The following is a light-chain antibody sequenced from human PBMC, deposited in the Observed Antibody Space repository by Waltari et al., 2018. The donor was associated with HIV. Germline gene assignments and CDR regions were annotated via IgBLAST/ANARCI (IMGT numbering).Light chain of an antibody. V-gene: IGKV1-39*01. CDR2: GTS. CDR3: QQSFRAFT. CDR1: HNIITF. J-gene: IGKJ3*01. Sequence: DIQLTQSPRSLSASVGDTVTMTCRPSHNIITFLNWYQYKVGKVPKLLIFGTSSLQSGVPSRFRGTKTGTDFALTISGLQPEDFATYYCQQSFRAFTFGPGTKIDV.